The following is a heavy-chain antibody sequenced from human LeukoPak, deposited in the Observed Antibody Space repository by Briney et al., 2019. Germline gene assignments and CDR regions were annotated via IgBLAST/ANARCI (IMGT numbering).Heavy chain of an antibody. V-gene: IGHV3-23*01. CDR1: GFAFSTYA. CDR3: AKDSRIPAGGTEPSDY. CDR2: ISGSGGST. D-gene: IGHD6-13*01. J-gene: IGHJ4*02. Sequence: GGSLRLSCAASGFAFSTYAMTWVRQPPGTGLEWVSAISGSGGSTYYANSVKGRFTISRDNSKDTRYLQMNSLRAEDTAVYYCAKDSRIPAGGTEPSDYWGQGTLVTVSS.